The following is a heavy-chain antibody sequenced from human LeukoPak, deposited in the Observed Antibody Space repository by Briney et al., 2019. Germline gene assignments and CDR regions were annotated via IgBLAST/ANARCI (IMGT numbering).Heavy chain of an antibody. D-gene: IGHD6-13*01. J-gene: IGHJ6*03. CDR1: GYTFSSYG. Sequence: ASVKVSCKASGYTFSSYGISWVRQAPGQGLEWMGWISAYNGNTYYAQNLQGRVTMTTDTSTSTAYMELRSLRSEDTAVYYCAKGAAAGTEDYYYYYMDVWGKGTTVTISS. CDR3: AKGAAAGTEDYYYYYMDV. CDR2: ISAYNGNT. V-gene: IGHV1-18*01.